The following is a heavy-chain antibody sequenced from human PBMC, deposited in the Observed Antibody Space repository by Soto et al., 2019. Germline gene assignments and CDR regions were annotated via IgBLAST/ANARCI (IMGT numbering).Heavy chain of an antibody. CDR1: GYTFTSYG. V-gene: IGHV1-18*04. CDR2: ISAYNGNT. D-gene: IGHD3-16*02. J-gene: IGHJ4*02. CDR3: ARDSWYDYVWGSYRSVDY. Sequence: QVQLVQSGAEVKKPGASVKVSCKASGYTFTSYGISWVRQAPGQGLEWMGWISAYNGNTNYAQKLQGRVTMTTDTSTSTAYMELRSLRSDDTAVYYCARDSWYDYVWGSYRSVDYWGQGTLVTVSS.